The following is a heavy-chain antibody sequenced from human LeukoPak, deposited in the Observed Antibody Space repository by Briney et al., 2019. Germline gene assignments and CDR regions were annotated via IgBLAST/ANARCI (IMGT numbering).Heavy chain of an antibody. D-gene: IGHD5-18*01. CDR3: ARIERTASVVDY. J-gene: IGHJ4*02. CDR1: GGSFSGYY. Sequence: SETLSLTCAVYGGSFSGYYWSGIRQPPGKGLEWIGEINHSGSTNYNPSLKSRVTISVDTSKNQFSLKLSSVTAADTAVYYCARIERTASVVDYWGQGTLVTVSS. CDR2: INHSGST. V-gene: IGHV4-34*01.